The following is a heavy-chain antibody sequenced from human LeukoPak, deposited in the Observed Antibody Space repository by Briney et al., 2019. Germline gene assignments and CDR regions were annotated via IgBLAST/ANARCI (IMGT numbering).Heavy chain of an antibody. J-gene: IGHJ6*03. CDR2: MNPNSGNT. V-gene: IGHV1-8*03. Sequence: ASVKVSCKASGGTFSSYAISWVRQATGQGLEWMGWMNPNSGNTGYAQKFQGRVTITRNTSISTAYMELSSLRSEDTAVYYCARGSYYDFWSGYYTFDYYYYMDVWGKGTTVTVSS. D-gene: IGHD3-3*01. CDR3: ARGSYYDFWSGYYTFDYYYYMDV. CDR1: GGTFSSYA.